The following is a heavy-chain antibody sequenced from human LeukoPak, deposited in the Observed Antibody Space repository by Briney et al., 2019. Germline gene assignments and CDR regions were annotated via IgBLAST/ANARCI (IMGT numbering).Heavy chain of an antibody. Sequence: PGGSLRLSCAASGFTVSRNYMTWVRQAPGKGLEWVSVIYSGGNTYYADSVKGRFTISRDNSKNTLYLQMNSLRAEDTAVYYCARGFTVSTLDYWGQGTLVTVSS. CDR2: IYSGGNT. D-gene: IGHD4-17*01. CDR3: ARGFTVSTLDY. V-gene: IGHV3-53*01. CDR1: GFTVSRNY. J-gene: IGHJ4*02.